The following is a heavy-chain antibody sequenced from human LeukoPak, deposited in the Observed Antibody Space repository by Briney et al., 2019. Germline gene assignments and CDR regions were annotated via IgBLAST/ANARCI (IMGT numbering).Heavy chain of an antibody. CDR3: ARYTVVYNWFDP. D-gene: IGHD4-11*01. Sequence: PSETLSLTCTVSGGSISSSSYYWGWIRQPPGKGLEWIGSIYYSGSTHYNPSLKSRVTISVDTSKNQFSLKLSSVTAADTAVYYCARYTVVYNWFDPWGQGTLVTVSS. CDR1: GGSISSSSYY. J-gene: IGHJ5*02. CDR2: IYYSGST. V-gene: IGHV4-39*01.